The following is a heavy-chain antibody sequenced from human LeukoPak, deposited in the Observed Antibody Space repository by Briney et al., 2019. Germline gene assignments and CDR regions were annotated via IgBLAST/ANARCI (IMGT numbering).Heavy chain of an antibody. Sequence: PGGSLRLSCAASGFTFSSYAMSWVRQAPGKGLEWVSAISGSGASTYYADSVKGRFTISRDNSKNSLYLQMNSLRAEDTAVYYCARPETIGYLGYWGQGTLVTVSS. CDR2: ISGSGAST. CDR1: GFTFSSYA. CDR3: ARPETIGYLGY. D-gene: IGHD3-16*01. J-gene: IGHJ4*02. V-gene: IGHV3-23*01.